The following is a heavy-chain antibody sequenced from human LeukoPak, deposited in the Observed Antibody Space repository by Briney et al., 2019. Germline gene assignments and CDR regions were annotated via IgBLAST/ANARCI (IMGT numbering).Heavy chain of an antibody. CDR1: GSTFDDYG. CDR2: INWNGGST. Sequence: GGSLRLSCAASGSTFDDYGMSWVRQAPGKGLEWVSGINWNGGSTGYADSVKGRFTISRDNAKNSLYLQMNSLRAEDTALYYCAGYLLYDSSGYYYELGKGFAYWGEGTLVTVSS. CDR3: AGYLLYDSSGYYYELGKGFAY. V-gene: IGHV3-20*04. D-gene: IGHD3-22*01. J-gene: IGHJ4*02.